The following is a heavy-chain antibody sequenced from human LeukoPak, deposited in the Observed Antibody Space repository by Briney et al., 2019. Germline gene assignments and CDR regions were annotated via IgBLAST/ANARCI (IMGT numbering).Heavy chain of an antibody. CDR1: GFTFSNAW. CDR2: IKRKTDGGTI. J-gene: IGHJ6*02. D-gene: IGHD4-17*01. CDR3: TTYDYGDYYFFYGMDV. Sequence: RGSLRLSCAASGFTFSNAWMSWVRQVPGKGLEWVGRIKRKTDGGTIDHGAAVKGRFTVSRDDSKNTLYLQMDSLKSEDTAVYYCTTYDYGDYYFFYGMDVWGQGTTVTVSS. V-gene: IGHV3-15*01.